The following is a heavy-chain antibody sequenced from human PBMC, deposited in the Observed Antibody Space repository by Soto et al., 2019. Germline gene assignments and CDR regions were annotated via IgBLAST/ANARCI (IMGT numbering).Heavy chain of an antibody. CDR1: GFTFSSYG. CDR3: ARDRALFGVVLDV. J-gene: IGHJ6*02. V-gene: IGHV3-33*01. D-gene: IGHD3-3*01. CDR2: IWYDGSNK. Sequence: TGGXLRLSCAASGFTFSSYGMHWVRQAPGKGLEWVAVIWYDGSNKYYADSVKGRFTISRDNSKNTLYLQMNSLRAEDTAVYYCARDRALFGVVLDVWGQGTTVTVSS.